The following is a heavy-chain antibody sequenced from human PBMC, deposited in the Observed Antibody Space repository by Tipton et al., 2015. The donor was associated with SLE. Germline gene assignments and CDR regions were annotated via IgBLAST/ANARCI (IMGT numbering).Heavy chain of an antibody. CDR2: IDHSGST. J-gene: IGHJ6*03. CDR1: GGSIRSSNW. Sequence: TLSLTCAVSGGSIRSSNWWSWVRQPPGKGLEWIGEIDHSGSTNSNPSLKSRVSMSVDKSKNQFSLKLSSVTVADTAVYYCAKGGDIVATRGWYYMDVWGKGTTVTVSS. CDR3: AKGGDIVATRGWYYMDV. V-gene: IGHV4-4*02. D-gene: IGHD5-12*01.